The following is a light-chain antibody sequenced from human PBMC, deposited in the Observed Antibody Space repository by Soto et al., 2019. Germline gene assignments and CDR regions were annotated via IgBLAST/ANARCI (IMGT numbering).Light chain of an antibody. CDR2: DAS. Sequence: EIVLTQSPATLSLSPGERATLSCRASQSVSSYLAWYQQKPGQAPRLLIYDASNRATGIPARFSGSWSGTDFTLTISSLEPEDFAVYCCQQRSNWPGTFGQGTKLEIK. V-gene: IGKV3-11*01. CDR1: QSVSSY. CDR3: QQRSNWPGT. J-gene: IGKJ2*01.